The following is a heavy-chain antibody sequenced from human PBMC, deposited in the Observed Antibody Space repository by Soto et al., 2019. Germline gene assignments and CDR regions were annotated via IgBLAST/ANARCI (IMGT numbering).Heavy chain of an antibody. CDR2: IFNDGSNK. D-gene: IGHD4-17*01. J-gene: IGHJ6*02. V-gene: IGHV3-30-3*01. Sequence: QVQLVESGGGVVQPGRSLRLSCAASGFSFNKYDMHWVRQAPGKGLEWVAIIFNDGSNKDDADSVKGRFIISRDNSKNTLYLQMNSLRAEDTAVYYCARGRYRPTPLTSAYHVVDVWGQGTTVTVSS. CDR1: GFSFNKYD. CDR3: ARGRYRPTPLTSAYHVVDV.